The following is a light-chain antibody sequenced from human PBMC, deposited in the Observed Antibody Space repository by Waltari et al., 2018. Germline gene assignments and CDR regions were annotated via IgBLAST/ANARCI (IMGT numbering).Light chain of an antibody. Sequence: DIVMSQSPPSLTFTPGEAASISCRPSQSLLYSNGYNYVDWYLQKPGQSPQLLIYLGSNRASGVPDRFSGGGSDTDFTLKISRVEAEDVGVYYCEQTLHTPYTFGQGTNLEIK. CDR2: LGS. J-gene: IGKJ2*01. V-gene: IGKV2-28*01. CDR3: EQTLHTPYT. CDR1: QSLLYSNGYNY.